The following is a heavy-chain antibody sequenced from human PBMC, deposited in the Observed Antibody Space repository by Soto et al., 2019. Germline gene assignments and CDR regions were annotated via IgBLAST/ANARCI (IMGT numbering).Heavy chain of an antibody. Sequence: ASVKVSCKASGYTFNDYYLHWVRQAPGQGLEWMGSIKPNSGDTGYSQTFQGRVTMTRDTSIRTAYMEVAGLRSDDTAVYYCARHRFSSGSDYFDYWGQGTLVTVSS. D-gene: IGHD3-22*01. CDR1: GYTFNDYY. V-gene: IGHV1-2*02. J-gene: IGHJ4*02. CDR3: ARHRFSSGSDYFDY. CDR2: IKPNSGDT.